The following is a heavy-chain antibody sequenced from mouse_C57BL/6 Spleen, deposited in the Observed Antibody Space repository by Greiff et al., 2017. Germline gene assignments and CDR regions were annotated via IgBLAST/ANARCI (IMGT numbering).Heavy chain of an antibody. J-gene: IGHJ3*01. CDR3: SCGYDYVWFAY. CDR1: GYAFSSSW. CDR2: IYPGDGET. Sequence: VQLQQSGPELVKPGASVKISCKASGYAFSSSWMNWVKQRPGKGLEWIGRIYPGDGETNYNGKFKGKATLTADKTSSTAYMQLSSLTSEDSAVYFCSCGYDYVWFAYWGQGTLVTVSA. D-gene: IGHD2-4*01. V-gene: IGHV1-82*01.